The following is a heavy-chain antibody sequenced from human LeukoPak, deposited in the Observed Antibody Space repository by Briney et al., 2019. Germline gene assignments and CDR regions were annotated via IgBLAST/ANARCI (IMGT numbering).Heavy chain of an antibody. V-gene: IGHV4-59*08. Sequence: SETLSLTCTVSGGSISSDYWSWIRQPPGKGLEWIGYIHHSGNTNYNPSLTSRVTISVDTSKNQFTLRLSPVTAADTAVYYCARGYYDSSGYSNTFDIWGQGTMVTVSS. D-gene: IGHD3-22*01. J-gene: IGHJ3*02. CDR3: ARGYYDSSGYSNTFDI. CDR2: IHHSGNT. CDR1: GGSISSDY.